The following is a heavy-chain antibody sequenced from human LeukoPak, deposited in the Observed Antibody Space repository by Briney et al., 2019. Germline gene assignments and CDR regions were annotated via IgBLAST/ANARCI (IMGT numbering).Heavy chain of an antibody. Sequence: ASVKVSCTASGYTFTSYDINWVRQATGQGLEWMGWMNPNSGNTGYAQKFQGRVTMTRNTSISTAYMELSSLRSEDTAVYYCAALGYCSGGSCYYFDYWGQGTLVTVSS. J-gene: IGHJ4*02. CDR2: MNPNSGNT. D-gene: IGHD2-15*01. V-gene: IGHV1-8*01. CDR1: GYTFTSYD. CDR3: AALGYCSGGSCYYFDY.